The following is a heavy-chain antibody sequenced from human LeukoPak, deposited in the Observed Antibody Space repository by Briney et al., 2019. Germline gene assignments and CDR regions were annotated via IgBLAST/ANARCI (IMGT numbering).Heavy chain of an antibody. CDR1: GFTFSSYS. V-gene: IGHV3-20*04. J-gene: IGHJ5*02. CDR3: ARVIAAAGNLVGWFDP. D-gene: IGHD6-13*01. Sequence: GGSLRLSCASSGFTFSSYSMNWVRQAPGKGLEWVSGINWNGGSTGYADSVKGRFTISRDNAKNSLYLQMNSLRAEDTALYYCARVIAAAGNLVGWFDPWGQGTLVTVSS. CDR2: INWNGGST.